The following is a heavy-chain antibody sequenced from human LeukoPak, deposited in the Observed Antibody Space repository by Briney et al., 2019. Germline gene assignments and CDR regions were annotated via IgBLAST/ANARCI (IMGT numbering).Heavy chain of an antibody. D-gene: IGHD3-9*01. CDR1: GGSISSGDYY. CDR2: IYYSGST. CDR3: ARDSTGHSNPFDY. V-gene: IGHV4-30-4*01. J-gene: IGHJ4*02. Sequence: PSETLSLTCTVSGGSISSGDYYWSWIRPPPGKGLEWIGYIYYSGSTYYNPSLKSRVTISVDTSKNQFSLKLSSVTAADTAVYYCARDSTGHSNPFDYWGQGTLVTVSS.